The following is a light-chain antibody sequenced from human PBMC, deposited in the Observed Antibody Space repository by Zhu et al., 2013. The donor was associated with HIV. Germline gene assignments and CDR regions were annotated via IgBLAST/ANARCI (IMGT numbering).Light chain of an antibody. CDR2: AAS. J-gene: IGKJ4*01. CDR3: QQLTSYPLT. CDR1: QDIINY. Sequence: DIQMTQSPSAMSASVGDRVTITCRASQDIINYLAWFQQKPGTVPKRLIYAASSLQSGVPSRFSGSGSGTEFTLTIRRLQPEDSATYYCQQLTSYPLTFGGGTKVEIK. V-gene: IGKV1-17*03.